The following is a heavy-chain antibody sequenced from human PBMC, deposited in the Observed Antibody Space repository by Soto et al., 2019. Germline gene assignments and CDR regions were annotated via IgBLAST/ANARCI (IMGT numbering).Heavy chain of an antibody. Sequence: QVQLVESGGGVVQPGRSLRLSCAASGFTFSSYAMHWVRQAPGKGLEWVAVISYDGSNKYYADSVKGRFTISRDNSKNTLYLQMNSLRAEDTAVYYCARITYYYDSSAGKAFDIWGHGTMVTVSS. D-gene: IGHD3-22*01. CDR2: ISYDGSNK. V-gene: IGHV3-30-3*01. J-gene: IGHJ3*02. CDR1: GFTFSSYA. CDR3: ARITYYYDSSAGKAFDI.